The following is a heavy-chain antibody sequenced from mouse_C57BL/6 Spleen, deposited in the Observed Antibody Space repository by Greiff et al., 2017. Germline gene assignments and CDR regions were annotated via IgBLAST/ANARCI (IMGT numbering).Heavy chain of an antibody. J-gene: IGHJ2*01. V-gene: IGHV1-18*01. D-gene: IGHD1-1*01. CDR2: INPNNGGT. Sequence: VQLQQSGPELVKPGASVKIPCKASGYTFTDYNMDWVKQSHGKSLEWIGDINPNNGGTIYNQKFQGKATLTVDKSSSTAYMELRSLTSEDTAVYYCARLPPYYYGSSYVLYVDYWGQGTTLTVSS. CDR1: GYTFTDYN. CDR3: ARLPPYYYGSSYVLYVDY.